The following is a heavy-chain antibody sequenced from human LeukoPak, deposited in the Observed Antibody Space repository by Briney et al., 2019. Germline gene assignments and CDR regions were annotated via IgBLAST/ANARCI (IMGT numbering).Heavy chain of an antibody. J-gene: IGHJ4*02. CDR2: IYYSGIT. Sequence: SETLSLTCTVSGGSISSFYWSWIRQPPGKGLQWIGYIYYSGITRYNPSLESRVTISVDTSKNQFSLKLSSVTAADTAVYYCASGGYSGYAFDYWGQGILVTVSS. CDR1: GGSISSFY. D-gene: IGHD5-12*01. CDR3: ASGGYSGYAFDY. V-gene: IGHV4-59*01.